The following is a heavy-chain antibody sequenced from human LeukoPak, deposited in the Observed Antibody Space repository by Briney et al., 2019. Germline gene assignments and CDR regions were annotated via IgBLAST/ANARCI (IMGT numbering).Heavy chain of an antibody. J-gene: IGHJ5*02. V-gene: IGHV1-2*02. CDR2: INPNSGGT. CDR3: ARGDKKENLSGPSGYFDP. CDR1: GYTFTGYY. D-gene: IGHD3-10*01. Sequence: ASVKVSCKASGYTFTGYYMHWVRQAPGQGLEWMGWINPNSGGTNFAPKFHGRVSMTRDTSLNTAYTELSSLRSDDTAVYYCARGDKKENLSGPSGYFDPWGQGSLVTVSS.